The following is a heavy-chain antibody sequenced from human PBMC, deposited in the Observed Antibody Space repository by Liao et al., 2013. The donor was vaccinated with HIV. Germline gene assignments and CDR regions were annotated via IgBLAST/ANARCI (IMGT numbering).Heavy chain of an antibody. D-gene: IGHD1-26*01. J-gene: IGHJ3*01. Sequence: QVQLQQWGAGLLKPSETLSLTCAVYGESLSGYYWNWIRQPPGKGLEWIGEINHSGSTNYKPSLMSRLILSVDTAKNEISLKLRSVTDADTGIYFCARGPSVVGQSTALYALDLWGHGTMVIVSP. CDR2: INHSGST. CDR1: GESLSGYY. CDR3: ARGPSVVGQSTALYALDL. V-gene: IGHV4-34*01.